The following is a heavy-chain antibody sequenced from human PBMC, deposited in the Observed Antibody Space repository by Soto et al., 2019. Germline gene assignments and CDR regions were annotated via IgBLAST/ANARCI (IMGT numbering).Heavy chain of an antibody. CDR1: GGSISSYY. J-gene: IGHJ5*02. CDR3: ARSTMVRGVRRLDP. Sequence: SETLSLTCTVSGGSISSYYWSWIRQPPGKGLEWIGYIYYSGSTNYNPSLKSRVTISVDTSKNQFSLKLSSVTAADTAVYYCARSTMVRGVRRLDPWGQGTLVTVSS. V-gene: IGHV4-59*08. CDR2: IYYSGST. D-gene: IGHD3-10*01.